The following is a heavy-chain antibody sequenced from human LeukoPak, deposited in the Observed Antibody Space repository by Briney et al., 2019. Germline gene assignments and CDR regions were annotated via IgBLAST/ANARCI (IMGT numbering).Heavy chain of an antibody. Sequence: GGSLRLSCAASGFTFSSYSMNWVRQAPGKGLEWVSYISSSSSTIYYADSVKGRFTISRDNAKNSLYLQMNSLRGEDTAVYYCARDSSGSYRKNWFDPWGQGTLVTVSS. D-gene: IGHD3-10*01. CDR1: GFTFSSYS. J-gene: IGHJ5*02. V-gene: IGHV3-48*01. CDR3: ARDSSGSYRKNWFDP. CDR2: ISSSSSTI.